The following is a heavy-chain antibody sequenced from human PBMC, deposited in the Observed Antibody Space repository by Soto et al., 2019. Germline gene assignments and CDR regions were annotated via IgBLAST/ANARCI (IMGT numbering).Heavy chain of an antibody. V-gene: IGHV4-61*01. J-gene: IGHJ3*02. CDR1: GGSVSSGSYY. D-gene: IGHD4-17*01. CDR3: ARDRDYGDYTDAFDI. Sequence: QVQLQESGPGLVKPSETLSLTCTVSGGSVSSGSYYWSWIRQPPGKGLEWIGYIYYSGSTNYNPSLKSRITISVDTSKIQFSLKLSSVTAADTAVYYCARDRDYGDYTDAFDIWGQGTMVTVSS. CDR2: IYYSGST.